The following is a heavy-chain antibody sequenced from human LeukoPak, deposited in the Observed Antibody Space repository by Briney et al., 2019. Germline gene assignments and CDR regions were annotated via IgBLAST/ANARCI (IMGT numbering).Heavy chain of an antibody. CDR1: GGSISSGGYY. D-gene: IGHD3-22*01. CDR3: ASYSSGYYYDFDY. Sequence: SETLSLTCTVSGGSISSGGYYWSWIRQHPGKGLEWIGYIYYSGSTYYNPSLKSRVTISVDTSKNQFSLKLSSVTAADTAVYYCASYSSGYYYDFDYWGQGTLVTVPS. J-gene: IGHJ4*02. V-gene: IGHV4-31*03. CDR2: IYYSGST.